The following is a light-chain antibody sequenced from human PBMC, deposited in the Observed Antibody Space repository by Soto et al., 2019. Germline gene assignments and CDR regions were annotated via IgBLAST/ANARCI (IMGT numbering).Light chain of an antibody. Sequence: DIVMTQSPLSLPVTPGEPASISCRSSQSLLHSNGYNYLDWYLQKPGQSPQLLIYLGSNRASGVPDRFSGSGSGTDFTLKIGRVEAEDVGVYYCMQPLQTPRTFGQGTKVEIK. CDR2: LGS. CDR3: MQPLQTPRT. V-gene: IGKV2-28*01. J-gene: IGKJ1*01. CDR1: QSLLHSNGYNY.